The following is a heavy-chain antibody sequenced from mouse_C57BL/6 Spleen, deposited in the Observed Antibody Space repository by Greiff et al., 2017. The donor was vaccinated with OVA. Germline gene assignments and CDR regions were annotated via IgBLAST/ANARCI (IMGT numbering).Heavy chain of an antibody. D-gene: IGHD1-1*01. J-gene: IGHJ4*01. CDR1: GYTFTSYW. CDR3: ARNYGSRQYAMDY. Sequence: QVQLQQPGTDLVKPGASVKLSCKASGYTFTSYWMHWVKQRPGQGLEWIGNINPSNGGTNYNEKFKSKATLTVDKSSSTAYMQLSSLTSEDSAVYYGARNYGSRQYAMDYWGQGTSVTVSS. CDR2: INPSNGGT. V-gene: IGHV1-53*01.